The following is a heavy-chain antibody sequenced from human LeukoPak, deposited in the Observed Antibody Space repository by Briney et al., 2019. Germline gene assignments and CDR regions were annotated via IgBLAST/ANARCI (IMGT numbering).Heavy chain of an antibody. V-gene: IGHV3-23*01. Sequence: GGSLRLSYTTSGFTFSSFSTSCVRQAPGKGLEWVAAISGSGSDTYYTDSVRGRFTISRDNSRNTFYLQMNSLRVEDTAVYYCAKILTAVTSFYFGMDVWGQGTTVTVS. CDR3: AKILTAVTSFYFGMDV. CDR1: GFTFSSFS. J-gene: IGHJ6*02. D-gene: IGHD4-17*01. CDR2: ISGSGSDT.